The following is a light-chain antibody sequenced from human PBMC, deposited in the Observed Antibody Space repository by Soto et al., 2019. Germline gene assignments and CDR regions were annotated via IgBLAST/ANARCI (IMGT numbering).Light chain of an antibody. CDR3: QQYGSSPPWT. J-gene: IGKJ1*01. CDR2: GAS. Sequence: EIVLTQSPCTLSLSPGERATLSCRASQSVSSSYLAWYQQKPGQAPRLLIYGASSRATGIPDRFSGSVSGTGFTLTISRLEPEDFAVYYCQQYGSSPPWTFGQGTNVDIK. CDR1: QSVSSSY. V-gene: IGKV3-20*01.